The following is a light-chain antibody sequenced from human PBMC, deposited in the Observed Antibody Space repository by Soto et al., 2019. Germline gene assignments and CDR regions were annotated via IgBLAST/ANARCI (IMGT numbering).Light chain of an antibody. CDR1: TSDIGGYKY. CDR3: CSYARTTHV. J-gene: IGLJ1*01. Sequence: QSVLTQPPSVSGSPGQSVTISCTGTTSDIGGYKYVSWYQQLPGKAPKLMIFDVTKRPSGVPDRFSGSNSGNTASLTISGLQAEDEDIYYCCSYARTTHVFGTGTKLTVL. CDR2: DVT. V-gene: IGLV2-11*01.